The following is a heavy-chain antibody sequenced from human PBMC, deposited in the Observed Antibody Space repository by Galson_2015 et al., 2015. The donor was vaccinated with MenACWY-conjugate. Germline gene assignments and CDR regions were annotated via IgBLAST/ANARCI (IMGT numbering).Heavy chain of an antibody. CDR1: GFTFNNYW. Sequence: SLRLSCAASGFTFNNYWMSWVRQVPGKGPEWVANIKQDGSEKYYVDSVRGRFTISRDNAKNSLYLQMNSLRAEDTAVYYCARDLGFYCSRNDCYSPYWGQGALVTGSS. D-gene: IGHD2-2*01. J-gene: IGHJ4*02. CDR2: IKQDGSEK. CDR3: ARDLGFYCSRNDCYSPY. V-gene: IGHV3-7*03.